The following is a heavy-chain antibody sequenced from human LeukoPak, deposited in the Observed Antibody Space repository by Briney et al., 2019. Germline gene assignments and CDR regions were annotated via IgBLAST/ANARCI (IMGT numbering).Heavy chain of an antibody. CDR1: GFTFXXYS. CDR3: AREDDYSNYGLDFDY. CDR2: ISSSSSYI. V-gene: IGHV3-21*01. D-gene: IGHD4-11*01. J-gene: IGHJ4*02. Sequence: SXXAXGFTFXXYSMNXVRQAPGKGLEWVPSISSSSSYIYYADSVKGRFTISRDNAKNSLYLQMNSLRAEDTAVYYCAREDDYSNYGLDFDYWGQGTLVTVSS.